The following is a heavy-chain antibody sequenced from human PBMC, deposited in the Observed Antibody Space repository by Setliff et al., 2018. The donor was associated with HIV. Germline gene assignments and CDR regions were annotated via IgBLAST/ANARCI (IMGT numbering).Heavy chain of an antibody. CDR1: GGTFSTHA. J-gene: IGHJ4*02. Sequence: GASVKVSCKASGGTFSTHAINWVRQAPGQGLEWMGWISAYNGNTNYAQKLQGRVTMTTDTATSTAYMEVRSLRSDDTAVYYCARTDYGGNSGGNYFDYWGQGSLVTSPQ. V-gene: IGHV1-18*01. CDR3: ARTDYGGNSGGNYFDY. D-gene: IGHD4-17*01. CDR2: ISAYNGNT.